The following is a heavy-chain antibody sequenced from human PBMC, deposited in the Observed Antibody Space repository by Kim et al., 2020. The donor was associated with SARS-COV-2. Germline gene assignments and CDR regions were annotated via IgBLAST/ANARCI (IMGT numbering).Heavy chain of an antibody. Sequence: SETLSLTCSVSGGSVSSSSNYWGWIRQPPGKGLEWIGSIYYSGSTYYTPSLKSRVTISGDTSKNQFSLKLTSVTAADTAVYYCAGYRIVGAINPSPYYFGLDVWGQGTTVTVSS. J-gene: IGHJ6*02. CDR1: GGSVSSSSNY. CDR2: IYYSGST. V-gene: IGHV4-39*01. CDR3: AGYRIVGAINPSPYYFGLDV. D-gene: IGHD1-26*01.